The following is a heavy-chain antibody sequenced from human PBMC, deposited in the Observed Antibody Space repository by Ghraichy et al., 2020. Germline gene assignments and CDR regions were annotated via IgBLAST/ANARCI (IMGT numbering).Heavy chain of an antibody. D-gene: IGHD6-13*01. CDR2: ISYDGSNK. CDR3: ASLATLAAAGDQSLGVDYFDY. CDR1: GFTFSSYA. Sequence: SCAASGFTFSSYAMHWVRQAPGKGLEWVAVISYDGSNKYYADSVKGRFTISRDNSKNTLYLQMNSLRAEDTAVYYCASLATLAAAGDQSLGVDYFDYWGQGTLVTVSS. V-gene: IGHV3-30-3*01. J-gene: IGHJ4*02.